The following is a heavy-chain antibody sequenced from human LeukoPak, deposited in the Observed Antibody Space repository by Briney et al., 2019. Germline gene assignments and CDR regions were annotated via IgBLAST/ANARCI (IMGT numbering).Heavy chain of an antibody. J-gene: IGHJ5*02. Sequence: SETLSLTCAVYGGSFSGYYWSWIRQPPGKGLEWIGEINHSGSTNYNPSLKSRVTISVDTSKNQFSLKLSSVTAADTAVYYCARDGDYGDYMGTWGQGTLVTVSS. V-gene: IGHV4-34*01. CDR3: ARDGDYGDYMGT. CDR2: INHSGST. D-gene: IGHD4-17*01. CDR1: GGSFSGYY.